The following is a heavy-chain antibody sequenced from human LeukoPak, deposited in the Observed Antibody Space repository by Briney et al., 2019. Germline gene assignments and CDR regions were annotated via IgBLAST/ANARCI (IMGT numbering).Heavy chain of an antibody. Sequence: HSGGSLRLSCAASGFTFSSYTMNWVRQAPGKGLEWISCVSSSSSNIYYADSVKGRFTISRDNAKNSLYLQMNSLRDEDTAVYYCERDFRFAVDYWGQGTLVTVSS. J-gene: IGHJ4*02. V-gene: IGHV3-48*02. CDR1: GFTFSSYT. CDR3: ERDFRFAVDY. CDR2: VSSSSSNI.